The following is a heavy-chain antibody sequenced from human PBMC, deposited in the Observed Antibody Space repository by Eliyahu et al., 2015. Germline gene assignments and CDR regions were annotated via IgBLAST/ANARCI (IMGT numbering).Heavy chain of an antibody. J-gene: IGHJ4*02. V-gene: IGHV4-59*08. CDR1: GDSIGTYH. CDR2: IHYSGST. Sequence: QVQLQESGPGLAKPSETLSLTCNVXGDSIGTYHWSWFRQPPGKGLEWIGYIHYSGSTIYNPPLKSRLTMSIDTSKNQFSLKLRSVTAADTAVYYCARHTTSPRRGADYWGQGILVTVSS. CDR3: ARHTTSPRRGADY. D-gene: IGHD3-10*01.